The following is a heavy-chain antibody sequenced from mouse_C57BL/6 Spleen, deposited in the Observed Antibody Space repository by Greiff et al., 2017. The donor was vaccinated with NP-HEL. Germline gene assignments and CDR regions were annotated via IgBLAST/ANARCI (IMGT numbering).Heavy chain of an antibody. V-gene: IGHV1-64*01. CDR3: ARPHYGSSSYTMDY. CDR2: IHPNSGST. Sequence: VQLQQPGAELVKPGASVKLSCKASGYTFTSYWMHWVKQRPGQGLEWIGMIHPNSGSTNYNEKFKSKATLTVDKSSSTAYMQLSSLTSEDSAVYYCARPHYGSSSYTMDYWGQGTSVTVSS. J-gene: IGHJ4*01. D-gene: IGHD1-1*01. CDR1: GYTFTSYW.